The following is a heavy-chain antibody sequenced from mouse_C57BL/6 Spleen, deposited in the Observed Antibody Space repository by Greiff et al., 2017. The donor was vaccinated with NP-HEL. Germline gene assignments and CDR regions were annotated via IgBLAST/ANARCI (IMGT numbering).Heavy chain of an antibody. J-gene: IGHJ3*01. Sequence: VQLQQSGAELVRPGASVTLSCKASGYTFTDYEMHWVKQTPVHGLEWIGGIDPETGGTAYNQKFKGKAILTADKSSSTAYMELRSLTSEDSAVYYCTRGYYYGSSYGFAYWGQGTLVTVSA. CDR1: GYTFTDYE. CDR2: IDPETGGT. V-gene: IGHV1-15*01. D-gene: IGHD1-1*01. CDR3: TRGYYYGSSYGFAY.